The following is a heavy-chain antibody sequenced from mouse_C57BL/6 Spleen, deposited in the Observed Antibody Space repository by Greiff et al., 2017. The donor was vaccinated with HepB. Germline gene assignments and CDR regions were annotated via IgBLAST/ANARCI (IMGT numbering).Heavy chain of an antibody. CDR2: IHPNSGST. V-gene: IGHV1-64*01. CDR3: ARGDHYYGSSYNFDY. J-gene: IGHJ2*01. CDR1: GYTFTSYW. D-gene: IGHD1-1*01. Sequence: QVQLQQPGAELVKPGASVKLSCKASGYTFTSYWMHWVKQRPGQGLEWIGMIHPNSGSTNYNEKFKSKATLTVDKSSSTAYIQLSSLTSEDSAVYYWARGDHYYGSSYNFDYWGQGTTLTVSS.